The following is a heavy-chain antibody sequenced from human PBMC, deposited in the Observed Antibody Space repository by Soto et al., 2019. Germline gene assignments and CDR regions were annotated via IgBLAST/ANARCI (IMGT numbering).Heavy chain of an antibody. J-gene: IGHJ5*02. CDR2: ISSSSSYI. CDR1: RVPFSSYS. D-gene: IGHD6-6*01. Sequence: LXXSVASSRVPFSSYSMNWVRQAPGKGLEWVSSISSSSSYIYYAYSVKGRFTISRDNAKNSLYLQMNSLRAEDTAVYYCASSAYRSSPLAPWGQGTLVTVYS. V-gene: IGHV3-21*01. CDR3: ASSAYRSSPLAP.